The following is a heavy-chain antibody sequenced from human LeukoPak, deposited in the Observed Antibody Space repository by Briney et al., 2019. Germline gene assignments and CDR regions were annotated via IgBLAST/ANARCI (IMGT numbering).Heavy chain of an antibody. Sequence: GGSLRLSCAASGFSFRSYAVNWVRQAPGKGLEWVASITHTGDSSYYIDSLEGRFTITRDNSENILYLQMSSLRAEDTAIYYCASRGYISGKFDYWGQGTLVTVSS. V-gene: IGHV3-23*01. J-gene: IGHJ4*02. CDR2: ITHTGDSS. D-gene: IGHD5-18*01. CDR1: GFSFRSYA. CDR3: ASRGYISGKFDY.